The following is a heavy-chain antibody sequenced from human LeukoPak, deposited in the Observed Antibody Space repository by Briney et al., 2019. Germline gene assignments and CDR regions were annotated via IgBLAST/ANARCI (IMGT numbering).Heavy chain of an antibody. CDR1: GGSFSNNCYY. V-gene: IGHV4-39*07. Sequence: SETLSLTCTVSGGSFSNNCYYWGWIRQPPGKGLEWIGSIYYSGSTHYNPSLKSRVTISVDTSKNQFSLKLSSVTAADTAVYYCAISLYYFGSDSFDIWGQGTMVTVSS. CDR3: AISLYYFGSDSFDI. CDR2: IYYSGST. D-gene: IGHD3-10*01. J-gene: IGHJ3*02.